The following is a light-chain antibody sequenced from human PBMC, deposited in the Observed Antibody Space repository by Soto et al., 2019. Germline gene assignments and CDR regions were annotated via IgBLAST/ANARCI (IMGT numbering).Light chain of an antibody. CDR3: ISYTASSSLGV. V-gene: IGLV2-14*01. CDR1: SSDVGIYNC. CDR2: DAS. J-gene: IGLJ2*01. Sequence: QSVLTQPASVSGSPGQSITISCTGASSDVGIYNCVSWYQQHPGRAPKLMIYDASNRPSGVSNRFSGSKSGNTASLTISGLQAEDEADYYCISYTASSSLGVFGGGTKVTVL.